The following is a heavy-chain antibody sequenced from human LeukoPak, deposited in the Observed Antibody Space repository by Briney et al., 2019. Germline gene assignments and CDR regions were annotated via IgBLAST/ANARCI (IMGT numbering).Heavy chain of an antibody. CDR1: GGTFSSCA. CDR2: LIPIFGTA. J-gene: IGHJ2*01. Sequence: SVKVSCKASGGTFSSCAISWVRQAPGQGLEWMGGLIPIFGTANYAQKFQGRVTITADKSTSTAYMELSSLRSEDTAVYYCARSLVATIEIYWYFDLWGRGTLVTVSS. CDR3: ARSLVATIEIYWYFDL. D-gene: IGHD5-12*01. V-gene: IGHV1-69*06.